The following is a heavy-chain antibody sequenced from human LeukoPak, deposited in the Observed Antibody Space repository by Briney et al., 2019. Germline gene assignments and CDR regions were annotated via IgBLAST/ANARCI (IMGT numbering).Heavy chain of an antibody. V-gene: IGHV3-30*02. CDR1: GFTLSNYG. CDR3: AKDGWVEMATKASPYNYYFMDV. Sequence: PGGSLRLSCGASGFTLSNYGMHWARQAPGKGLECVAFLRYDGGKQHYADSVKGRFTISRDSSTDTLYLQMNSVRPGDTAVYYCAKDGWVEMATKASPYNYYFMDVWGKGTTVTVSS. J-gene: IGHJ6*03. D-gene: IGHD5-24*01. CDR2: LRYDGGKQ.